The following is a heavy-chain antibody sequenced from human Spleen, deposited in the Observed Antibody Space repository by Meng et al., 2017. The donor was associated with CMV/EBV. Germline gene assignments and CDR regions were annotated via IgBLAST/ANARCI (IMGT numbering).Heavy chain of an antibody. CDR2: ISGSGGVT. Sequence: GESLKISCAASGFTFSNAWMSWVRQAPGKGLEWVSSISGSGGVTYYADSVKGRFTISRDNSKNTLYLQMSSLRAEDTAVYYCAKLLEIGYCSVTSCYTGDYWGQGTLVTVSS. D-gene: IGHD2-2*02. CDR1: GFTFSNAW. CDR3: AKLLEIGYCSVTSCYTGDY. J-gene: IGHJ4*02. V-gene: IGHV3-23*01.